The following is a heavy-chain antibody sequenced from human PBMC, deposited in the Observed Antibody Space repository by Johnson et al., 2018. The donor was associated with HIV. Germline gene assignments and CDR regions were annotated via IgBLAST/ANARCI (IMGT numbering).Heavy chain of an antibody. CDR1: GFTFSSYG. J-gene: IGHJ3*02. CDR2: ISYDGSNK. CDR3: ARVQLLADDVFNI. Sequence: VQLVESGGGVVQPGRSLRLSCAASGFTFSSYGMHWVRQAPGKGLEWVAVISYDGSNKYYADSVKGRFTISRDNSKNTLYLQMGSLRAEDMAVYYCARVQLLADDVFNIWGQGTMVTVSS. V-gene: IGHV3-30*03. D-gene: IGHD3-10*01.